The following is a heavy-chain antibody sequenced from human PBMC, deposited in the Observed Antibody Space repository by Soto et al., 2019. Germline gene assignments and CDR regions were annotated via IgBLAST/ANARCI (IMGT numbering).Heavy chain of an antibody. V-gene: IGHV4-31*03. CDR3: ASPGASGGGLDY. D-gene: IGHD3-16*01. CDR1: GGSISSGGYY. J-gene: IGHJ4*02. CDR2: IYYSGST. Sequence: SETLSLTCTVSGGSISSGGYYWSWIRQHPGKGLEWIGYIYYSGSTYYNPSLKSRVTISVDTSKNQFSLKLSSVTAADTAVYYCASPGASGGGLDYWGQGTLVTVSS.